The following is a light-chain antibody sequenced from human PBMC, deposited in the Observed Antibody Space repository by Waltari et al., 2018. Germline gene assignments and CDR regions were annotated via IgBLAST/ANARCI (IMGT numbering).Light chain of an antibody. CDR3: SSRNGRANQVV. CDR1: RLRTSY. CDR2: GKD. V-gene: IGLV3-19*01. J-gene: IGLJ3*02. Sequence: SSELTQDPAVSVALGQTVRFPCQGDRLRTSYASWYQLTPGQAPVLVIYGKDKRPSGIPDRISGYSSGTTSSLTITGAQAEDEADYYCSSRNGRANQVVFAGGTKVTVL.